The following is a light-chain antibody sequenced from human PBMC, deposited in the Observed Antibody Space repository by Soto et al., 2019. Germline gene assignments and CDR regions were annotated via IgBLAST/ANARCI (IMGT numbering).Light chain of an antibody. CDR2: DAS. CDR1: QSIRGL. CDR3: QQCNKWPKT. Sequence: LVCTWWPVTLSLSPGERSTLSWGASQSIRGLLAWYQQKPGKAPRLLIYDASTRETGIPPRFSGSGSGTEFTLTISSLQPEDSAVYYCQQCNKWPKTFGQGTRVDI. J-gene: IGKJ5*01. V-gene: IGKV3-11*01.